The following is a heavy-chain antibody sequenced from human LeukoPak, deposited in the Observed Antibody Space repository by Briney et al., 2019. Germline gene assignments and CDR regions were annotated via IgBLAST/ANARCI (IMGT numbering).Heavy chain of an antibody. CDR1: GGSISSSSYY. V-gene: IGHV4-39*07. J-gene: IGHJ4*02. Sequence: PSETLSLTCTVSGGSISSSSYYWGWIRQPPGKGLEWIGSIYYSGSTYYNPSLKSRVTISVDTSKNQFSLKLSSVTAADTAVYYCVGSGSFSTYYFVYWGQGTLVTVSS. CDR2: IYYSGST. CDR3: VGSGSFSTYYFVY. D-gene: IGHD3-10*01.